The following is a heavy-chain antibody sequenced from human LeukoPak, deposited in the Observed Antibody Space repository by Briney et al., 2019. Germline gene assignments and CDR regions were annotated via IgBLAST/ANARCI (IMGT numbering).Heavy chain of an antibody. CDR2: IKEDGSED. J-gene: IGHJ4*02. D-gene: IGHD5-24*01. CDR3: ARDADGYED. V-gene: IGHV3-7*01. Sequence: GGSLRLSCAASGFTFSRAWMGWVRQAPGKGLEWVANIKEDGSEDYYADSVKGRFAISKDNAKNSLYLQMNNLRAEDTAMYYCARDADGYEDWGQGTLVIVSS. CDR1: GFTFSRAW.